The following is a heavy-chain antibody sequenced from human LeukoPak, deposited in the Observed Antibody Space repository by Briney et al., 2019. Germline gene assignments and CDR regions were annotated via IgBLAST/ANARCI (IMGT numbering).Heavy chain of an antibody. CDR1: GFTFSSYS. CDR3: VLGHCSGGSCYSGEPQYYYYGMDV. V-gene: IGHV3-21*01. Sequence: GGSLRLSCAASGFTFSSYSMNWVRQAPRKGLEWVSSISSSSSNIYYADSVKGRFTISRDNAKNSQYLQMNSLRAEDTAVYYCVLGHCSGGSCYSGEPQYYYYGMDVWGQGTTVTVSS. CDR2: ISSSSSNI. D-gene: IGHD2-15*01. J-gene: IGHJ6*02.